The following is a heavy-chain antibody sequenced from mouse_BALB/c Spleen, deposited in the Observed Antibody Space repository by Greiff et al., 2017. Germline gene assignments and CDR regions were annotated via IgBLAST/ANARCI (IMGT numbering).Heavy chain of an antibody. J-gene: IGHJ4*01. D-gene: IGHD3-2*01. CDR3: TRDRDSSGYEAMDY. Sequence: EVQLVESGGGLVKPGGSLKLSCEASGFTFSSYTMSWVRQTPEKRLEWVATISSGGSYTYYPDSVKGRFTISRDNAKNTLYLQMSSLKSEDTAMYYCTRDRDSSGYEAMDYWGQGTSVTVSS. CDR1: GFTFSSYT. V-gene: IGHV5-6-4*01. CDR2: ISSGGSYT.